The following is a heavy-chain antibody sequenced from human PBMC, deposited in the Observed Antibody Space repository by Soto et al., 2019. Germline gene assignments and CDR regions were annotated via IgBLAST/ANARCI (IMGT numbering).Heavy chain of an antibody. CDR2: ISGSGGST. CDR3: AKLRYYDFWSGEDWFDP. J-gene: IGHJ5*02. Sequence: GGSLRLSCAASGFTFSTFAMSWVRQAPGKGLEWVSFISGSGGSTSYADPVKGRFTISRDTSENMLYLQMNSLRLEDTAVYYCAKLRYYDFWSGEDWFDPWGQGTLVTV. CDR1: GFTFSTFA. D-gene: IGHD3-3*01. V-gene: IGHV3-23*01.